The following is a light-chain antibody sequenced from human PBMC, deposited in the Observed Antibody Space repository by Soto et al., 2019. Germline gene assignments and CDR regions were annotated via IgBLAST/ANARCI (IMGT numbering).Light chain of an antibody. J-gene: IGKJ1*01. CDR1: QSVLYSSTKKNY. V-gene: IGKV4-1*01. Sequence: DILVTPSPYSVSVSLGEGATINCKSSQSVLYSSTKKNYIAWYQQKPGQPPKLLIYWASTRESGVPDRFRGSGSGTDFTLTISSLQAEDFAVYYCQHYGASPWTFCQRTNVDIK. CDR2: WAS. CDR3: QHYGASPWT.